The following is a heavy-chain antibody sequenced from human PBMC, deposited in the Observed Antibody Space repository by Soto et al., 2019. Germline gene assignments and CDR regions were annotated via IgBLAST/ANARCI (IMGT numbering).Heavy chain of an antibody. V-gene: IGHV3-15*07. Sequence: GGSLRLSCAASGFTFSNAWMNWVRQAPGKGLEWVGRIKSKTDGGTTDYAAPVKGRFTISRDDSKNTLYLQMNSLKTEDTAVYYCTVDRVDTAMVSDYWGQGTLVTVSS. CDR2: IKSKTDGGTT. D-gene: IGHD5-18*01. J-gene: IGHJ4*02. CDR1: GFTFSNAW. CDR3: TVDRVDTAMVSDY.